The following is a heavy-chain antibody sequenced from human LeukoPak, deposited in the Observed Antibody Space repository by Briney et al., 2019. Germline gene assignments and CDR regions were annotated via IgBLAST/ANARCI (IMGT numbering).Heavy chain of an antibody. CDR1: GFTFDDYG. Sequence: GGSLRLSCAASGFTFDDYGMSWVRQAPGKGLEWVSGINWNGGSTGYADSVKGRFTISRDNSKNTLYLQMSSLRREDTAIYYCVRTSGSWDYWGQGTLVTVSS. V-gene: IGHV3-20*04. D-gene: IGHD1-26*01. CDR3: VRTSGSWDY. J-gene: IGHJ4*02. CDR2: INWNGGST.